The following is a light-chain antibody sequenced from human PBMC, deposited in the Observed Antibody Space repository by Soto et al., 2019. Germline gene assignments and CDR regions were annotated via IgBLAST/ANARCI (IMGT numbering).Light chain of an antibody. CDR3: QQGASTPLT. CDR1: QGISNY. Sequence: DIQMTQSPSSLSASVGDRVTITCRASQGISNYLNWYQQTPGKAPKSLIYAVSNLQSGIPPRFSGSGSETEFTLTITSLQPEDFATYYCQQGASTPLTFGGGSKVEIK. J-gene: IGKJ4*01. CDR2: AVS. V-gene: IGKV1-39*01.